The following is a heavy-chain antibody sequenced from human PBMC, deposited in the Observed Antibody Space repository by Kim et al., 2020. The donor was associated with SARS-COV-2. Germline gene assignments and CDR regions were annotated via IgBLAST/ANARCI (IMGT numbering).Heavy chain of an antibody. Sequence: DPLKGRFTTSRDNSKTTLYLQMSSLGAEDTAVYYCARVNIVGATRAAFDIWGQGTMVTVSS. CDR3: ARVNIVGATRAAFDI. V-gene: IGHV3-30*15. D-gene: IGHD1-26*01. J-gene: IGHJ3*02.